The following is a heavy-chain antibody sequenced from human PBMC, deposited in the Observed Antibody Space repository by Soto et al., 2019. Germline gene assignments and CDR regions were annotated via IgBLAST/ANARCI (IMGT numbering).Heavy chain of an antibody. CDR2: INHXGST. Sequence: ETLXXTCAVXXXSFXGXYWALIRQPPGKGLEWIGEINHXGSTNYNPSLKSRVTISVDTSKNQFSLKLSPVTAADTAVYYCARGPPMIVLMVYAIRXNGYFDYWGQGTLVTVSS. CDR1: XXSFXGXY. J-gene: IGHJ4*02. V-gene: IGHV4-34*01. D-gene: IGHD2-8*01. CDR3: ARGPPMIVLMVYAIRXNGYFDY.